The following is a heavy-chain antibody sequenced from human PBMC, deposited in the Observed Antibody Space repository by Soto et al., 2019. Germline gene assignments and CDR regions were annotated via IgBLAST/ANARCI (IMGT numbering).Heavy chain of an antibody. D-gene: IGHD1-1*01. J-gene: IGHJ5*02. CDR3: ARLSVDLNDYWSLDP. CDR1: GGPINSPDYY. Sequence: SETLSLTCNVSGGPINSPDYYWSWIRQSPGKGLEWIGYVSYTGSTHYNPSLQSRVTISLGTSMNRFSLKVASVTAADTAVYYCARLSVDLNDYWSLDPWGQGTLVTVSS. CDR2: VSYTGST. V-gene: IGHV4-61*03.